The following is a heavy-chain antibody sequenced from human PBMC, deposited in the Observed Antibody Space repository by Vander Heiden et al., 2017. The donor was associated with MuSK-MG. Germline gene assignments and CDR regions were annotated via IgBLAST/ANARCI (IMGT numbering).Heavy chain of an antibody. CDR3: AKGHGGYSNKLDY. CDR1: GFTFSSYG. D-gene: IGHD5-12*01. J-gene: IGHJ4*01. Sequence: EVHLVESGGALVQPGGSLRLSCAASGFTFSSYGLTWVRQAPGKGLEWVSGIRGSGDITYYADAVKGRFITSRDNSKNTLYLQLNSMRAEDTAVYYYAKGHGGYSNKLDYWGHGTLVAVSS. V-gene: IGHV3-23*04. CDR2: IRGSGDIT.